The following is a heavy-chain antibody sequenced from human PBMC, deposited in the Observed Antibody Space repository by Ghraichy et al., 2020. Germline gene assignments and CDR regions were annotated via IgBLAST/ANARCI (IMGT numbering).Heavy chain of an antibody. Sequence: SETLSLTCTVFGGSISTYHWNWIRQPAGQGLEWIGRIYDTGVTYYNPSLNSRVSMSVDTAKNQFSLRLTSVTAADTAVYYCARVNFLVAGTEGMDVWGQGTTVTVYS. D-gene: IGHD6-19*01. CDR3: ARVNFLVAGTEGMDV. J-gene: IGHJ6*02. CDR1: GGSISTYH. CDR2: IYDTGVT. V-gene: IGHV4-4*07.